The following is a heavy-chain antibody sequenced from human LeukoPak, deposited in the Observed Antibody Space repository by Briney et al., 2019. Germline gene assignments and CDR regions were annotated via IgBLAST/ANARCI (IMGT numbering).Heavy chain of an antibody. J-gene: IGHJ4*02. V-gene: IGHV3-53*01. CDR3: VREAGGDYFDY. CDR2: IYSGGRT. CDR1: GFIFSSNY. Sequence: GGSLRLPCAASGFIFSSNYMSWVRQAPGKGLEWVSVIYSGGRTYYADSVKGRFTTSRDNSKNTLYLQMNSLRAEDTAVYYCVREAGGDYFDYWGQGSLVTVSS. D-gene: IGHD3-10*01.